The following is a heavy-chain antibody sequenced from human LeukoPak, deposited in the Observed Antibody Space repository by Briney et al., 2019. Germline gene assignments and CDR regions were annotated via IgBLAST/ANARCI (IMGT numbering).Heavy chain of an antibody. J-gene: IGHJ4*02. D-gene: IGHD1-20*01. CDR3: ARGPRGGITGTAPYDY. CDR1: GYTFTSYG. Sequence: ASVKVSCKASGYTFTSYGINWVRQAPGQGLEWMGWINPNSGNTDYAQKFQGRVTITRNTSISKAYMELSSLRSEDTAVYYCARGPRGGITGTAPYDYWGQGTLVTVSS. CDR2: INPNSGNT. V-gene: IGHV1-8*03.